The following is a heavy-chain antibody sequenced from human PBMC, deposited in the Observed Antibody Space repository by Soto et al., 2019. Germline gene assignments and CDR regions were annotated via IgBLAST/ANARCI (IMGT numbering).Heavy chain of an antibody. J-gene: IGHJ3*02. CDR1: GGSISSGGYY. D-gene: IGHD3-10*01. CDR3: ARESVRGADDAFDI. CDR2: IYYSGST. Sequence: PSETLSLTCTVSGGSISSGGYYWRWIRQHPGKGLEWIGYIYYSGSTYYNPSLKSRVTISVDTSKNQFSLKLSSVTAADTAVYYCARESVRGADDAFDIWGQGTMVTVSS. V-gene: IGHV4-31*03.